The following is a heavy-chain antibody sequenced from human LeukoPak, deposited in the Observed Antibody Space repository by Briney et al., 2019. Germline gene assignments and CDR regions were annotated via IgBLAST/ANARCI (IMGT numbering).Heavy chain of an antibody. Sequence: SETLSLTCTVSGGSISSYYWSWIRQPPGKGLEWIGEINHSGSTNYNPSLKSRVTISVDTPKNQFSLKLSSVTAADTAVYYCARFGSGWYYFDHWGQGTLVTVSS. V-gene: IGHV4-34*01. CDR2: INHSGST. J-gene: IGHJ4*02. CDR1: GGSISSYY. D-gene: IGHD6-19*01. CDR3: ARFGSGWYYFDH.